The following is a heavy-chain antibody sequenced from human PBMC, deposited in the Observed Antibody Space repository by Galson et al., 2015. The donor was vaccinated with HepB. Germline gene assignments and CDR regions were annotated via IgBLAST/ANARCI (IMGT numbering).Heavy chain of an antibody. CDR1: GDSVSSNSAA. J-gene: IGHJ5*02. V-gene: IGHV6-1*01. CDR2: TYYRSKWYD. Sequence: CAISGDSVSSNSAAWNWIRQSPSRGLEWLGRTYYRSKWYDDYAVSVKSRITINADTSKNQFSLHLNSMTPEDTAAYYCARDLRVPGGFDPWGQGTLVTVSS. CDR3: ARDLRVPGGFDP. D-gene: IGHD3-16*01.